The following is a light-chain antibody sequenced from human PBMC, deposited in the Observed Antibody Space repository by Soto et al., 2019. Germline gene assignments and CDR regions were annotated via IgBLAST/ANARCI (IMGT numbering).Light chain of an antibody. Sequence: QSALTQPASVSGSPGQSITISCTGTSSDVGGYNSVSWYQQHPDKAPELMIYDVSNRPSGVSNRFSGSKSGNTASLTISGLQAEDEADYYCSSKTSSTTVVFGGGTKLTVL. CDR1: SSDVGGYNS. J-gene: IGLJ3*02. CDR2: DVS. CDR3: SSKTSSTTVV. V-gene: IGLV2-14*01.